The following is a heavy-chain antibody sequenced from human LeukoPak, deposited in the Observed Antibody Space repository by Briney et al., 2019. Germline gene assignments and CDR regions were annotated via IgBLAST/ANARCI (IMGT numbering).Heavy chain of an antibody. J-gene: IGHJ4*01. V-gene: IGHV3-7*01. Sequence: QAGGSLRLSCVVSGFTFRSYWMSWVRQAPGKGLEWVATINQNGGEKYYVDSVKGRFTISRDNAKDSLYLQMNSLRAEDTAIYYCARDEGTSGYDLLDYWGQGTLVTVSS. D-gene: IGHD5-12*01. CDR1: GFTFRSYW. CDR3: ARDEGTSGYDLLDY. CDR2: INQNGGEK.